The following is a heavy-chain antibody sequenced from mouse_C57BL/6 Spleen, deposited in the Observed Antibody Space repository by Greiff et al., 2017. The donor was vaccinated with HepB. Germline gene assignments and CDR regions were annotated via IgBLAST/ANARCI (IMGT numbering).Heavy chain of an antibody. Sequence: VQLVESGAELVKPGASVKISCKASGYAFSSYWMNWVKQRPGKGLEWIGQIYPGDGDTNYNGKFKGKATLTADKSSSTAYMQLSSLTSEDSAVYFCARRTTVVGAMDYWGQGTSVTVSS. CDR3: ARRTTVVGAMDY. V-gene: IGHV1-80*01. CDR2: IYPGDGDT. CDR1: GYAFSSYW. J-gene: IGHJ4*01. D-gene: IGHD1-1*01.